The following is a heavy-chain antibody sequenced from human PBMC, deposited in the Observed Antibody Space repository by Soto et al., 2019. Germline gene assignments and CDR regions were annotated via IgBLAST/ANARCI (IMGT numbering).Heavy chain of an antibody. CDR1: GAPFGSYP. CDR3: ARARGFSSRQFDP. V-gene: IGHV1-69*01. D-gene: IGHD6-13*01. CDR2: IIPFFETA. Sequence: PVKVSCKALGAPFGSYPSSWVRQTPGQGLEWMGGIIPFFETANYAQKIQGRDTITADESTSTAYMELSSLRSEDTAVYYCARARGFSSRQFDPWGQGTLVTVSS. J-gene: IGHJ5*01.